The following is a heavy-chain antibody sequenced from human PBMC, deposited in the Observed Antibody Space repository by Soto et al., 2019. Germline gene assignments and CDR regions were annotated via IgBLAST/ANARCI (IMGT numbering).Heavy chain of an antibody. D-gene: IGHD3-10*01. V-gene: IGHV3-21*01. CDR2: ISSSSSYI. CDR3: ARDTYFYGSGSYGP. J-gene: IGHJ5*02. Sequence: EVQLVESGGGLVKPGGSLRLSCAASGFPFSSYRMNWVRQAPGKGLEWVSSISSSSSYIYYADSVKGRFTISRDNAKNSLYLQMTSLRAEGTGAYYCARDTYFYGSGSYGPWGQGTLVTVSS. CDR1: GFPFSSYR.